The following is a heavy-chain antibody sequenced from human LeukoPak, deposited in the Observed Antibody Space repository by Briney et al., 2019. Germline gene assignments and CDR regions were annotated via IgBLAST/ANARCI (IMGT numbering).Heavy chain of an antibody. CDR2: IYYSGST. D-gene: IGHD2-2*01. J-gene: IGHJ3*02. CDR3: ARVDCSSTSCYWGYDAFDI. Sequence: PSETLSLTCTVSGGSISSGGYYWSWIRQHPGKGLEWIGYIYYSGSTYYNPSLKSRVTISVDTSKNQFSLKLSSVTAADTAVYYCARVDCSSTSCYWGYDAFDIWGQGTMVTVSS. CDR1: GGSISSGGYY. V-gene: IGHV4-31*03.